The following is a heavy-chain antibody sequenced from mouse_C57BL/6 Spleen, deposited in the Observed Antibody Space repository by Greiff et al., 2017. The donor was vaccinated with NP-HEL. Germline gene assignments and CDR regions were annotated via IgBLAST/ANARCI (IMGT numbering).Heavy chain of an antibody. J-gene: IGHJ4*01. CDR2: INPNNGGT. Sequence: VQLQQSGPELVKPGASVKISCKASGYTFTDYYMNWVKQSHGKSLEWIGDINPNNGGTSYNQKFKGKATLTVDKSSSTAYMELRSLTSEDSAVYYCARNDYDWGQGTSVTVSS. V-gene: IGHV1-26*01. D-gene: IGHD2-4*01. CDR3: ARNDYD. CDR1: GYTFTDYY.